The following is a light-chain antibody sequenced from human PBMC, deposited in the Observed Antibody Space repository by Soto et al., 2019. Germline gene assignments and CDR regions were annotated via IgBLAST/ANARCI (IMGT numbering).Light chain of an antibody. CDR2: AAS. CDR1: QSVSSY. J-gene: IGKJ1*01. CDR3: QQYGSSGT. V-gene: IGKV3-11*01. Sequence: EIVLTQSPATLSLSPGERATLSCRASQSVSSYLAWYQQKPGQAPRLLIYAASNRATGIPARFSGSGSRTDFTLTISSLEPEDFAVYYCQQYGSSGTFGQGTKVDIK.